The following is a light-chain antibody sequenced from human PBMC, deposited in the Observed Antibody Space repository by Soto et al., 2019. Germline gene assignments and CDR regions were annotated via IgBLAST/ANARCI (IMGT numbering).Light chain of an antibody. J-gene: IGKJ1*01. V-gene: IGKV3-20*01. CDR1: QSVRSDY. Sequence: EIVLTQSPGTLSLSPGERATLSCRASQSVRSDYLAWYRQTPGQAPRLLIYGASNMATGIPDRFSGSGSGTYFPLIISRLEPEDCALYYCQQYGSSPWTFGQGTKVEIK. CDR3: QQYGSSPWT. CDR2: GAS.